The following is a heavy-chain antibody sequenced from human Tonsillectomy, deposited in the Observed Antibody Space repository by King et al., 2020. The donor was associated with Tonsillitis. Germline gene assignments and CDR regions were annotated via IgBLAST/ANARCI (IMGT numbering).Heavy chain of an antibody. V-gene: IGHV4-4*07. J-gene: IGHJ2*01. CDR3: ARGIVGATSIWYFDL. D-gene: IGHD1-26*01. CDR1: GGSINSYY. Sequence: QLQESGPGLVKPSETLSLTCTVSGGSINSYYWSWIRQPAGKGLEYIRRIYTSGSTNYNPSLKSRVTMSVDTSKNQFSLKLSSVTAADTAVYYCARGIVGATSIWYFDLWGRGTLVTVSS. CDR2: IYTSGST.